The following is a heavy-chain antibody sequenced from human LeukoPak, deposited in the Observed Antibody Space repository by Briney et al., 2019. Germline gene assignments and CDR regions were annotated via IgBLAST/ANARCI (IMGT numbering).Heavy chain of an antibody. CDR2: ITASSTAI. CDR3: ARGHVYVAGELSFPFDY. D-gene: IGHD3-16*02. J-gene: IGHJ4*02. V-gene: IGHV3-21*01. CDR1: GFTFNTYT. Sequence: PGGSLRLSCAASGFTFNTYTMNWVRQAPGKGLEWVSSITASSTAIYSADSVKGRFTISRDNAKNSLYLQMNSLRAEDTAVYYCARGHVYVAGELSFPFDYWGQGTLVTVSS.